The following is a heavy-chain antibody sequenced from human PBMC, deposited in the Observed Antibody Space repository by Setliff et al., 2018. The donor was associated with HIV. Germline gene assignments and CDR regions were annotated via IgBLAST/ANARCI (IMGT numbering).Heavy chain of an antibody. CDR2: IIPILNVA. CDR1: RGTFTTYA. D-gene: IGHD6-13*01. CDR3: ARVLKGYSSSYEAFDI. Sequence: PAASVKVSCKTSRGTFTTYAFSWVRQAPGQGLEWMGGIIPILNVAKYPQKFHGRVTITADKSTSTVYMELSSLRSEDTAMYYCARVLKGYSSSYEAFDIWGQGTKVTVSS. V-gene: IGHV1-69*10. J-gene: IGHJ3*02.